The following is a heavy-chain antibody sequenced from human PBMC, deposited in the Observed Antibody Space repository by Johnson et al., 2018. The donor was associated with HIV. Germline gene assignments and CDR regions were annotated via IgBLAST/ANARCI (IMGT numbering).Heavy chain of an antibody. CDR3: ARDRGSYYGDAFDI. D-gene: IGHD1-26*01. CDR1: GFTFSSYW. V-gene: IGHV3-48*04. J-gene: IGHJ3*02. Sequence: VQLVESGGGLVQPGGSMRLSCAASGFTFSSYWMSWVRQAPGKGLEWVSYISSSGSTIYYADSVKGRFTISRDNAKNSLYLQMNSLRAEDTAVYYCARDRGSYYGDAFDIWGQGTMVTVSS. CDR2: ISSSGSTI.